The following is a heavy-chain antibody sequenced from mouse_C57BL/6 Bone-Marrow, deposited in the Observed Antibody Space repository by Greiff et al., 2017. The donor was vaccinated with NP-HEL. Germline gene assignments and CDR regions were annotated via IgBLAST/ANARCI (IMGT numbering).Heavy chain of an antibody. CDR1: GFTFSDYG. CDR2: ISNLAYSI. CDR3: ARRNYYGAHYAMDY. J-gene: IGHJ4*01. V-gene: IGHV5-15*01. Sequence: EVQVVESGGGLVQPGGSLKLSCAASGFTFSDYGMAWVRQAPRKGPEWVAFISNLAYSIYYAATVTGRFTIPRENAKNTLYLEMSSLRSEDTAMYYCARRNYYGAHYAMDYWGQGTSVTVSS. D-gene: IGHD1-1*01.